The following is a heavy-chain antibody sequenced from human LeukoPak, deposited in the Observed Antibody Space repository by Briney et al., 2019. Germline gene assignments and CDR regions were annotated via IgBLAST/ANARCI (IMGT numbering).Heavy chain of an antibody. CDR1: GYTFTGYY. Sequence: ASVKVSCKASGYTFTGYYMHWVRQAPGQGLEWMGWINPNSGGTNHAQKFQGRVTMTRDTSISTAYMELSRLRFDDTAVYYCARARASSGWHIDYWGQGTLVTVSS. V-gene: IGHV1-2*02. CDR3: ARARASSGWHIDY. D-gene: IGHD6-19*01. J-gene: IGHJ4*02. CDR2: INPNSGGT.